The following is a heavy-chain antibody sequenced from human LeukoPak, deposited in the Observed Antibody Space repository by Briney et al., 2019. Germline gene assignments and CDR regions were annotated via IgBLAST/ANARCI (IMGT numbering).Heavy chain of an antibody. CDR1: GYTFTGYY. Sequence: GASVKVSCKASGYTFTGYYMHWVRQAPGQGLEWMGWINPNSGGTNYAQKFQGRVSMTRDTSISTAYMELSRLRSDDTAVYYCARVLNLHSKNYFDYWGQGTLVTVSS. V-gene: IGHV1-2*02. CDR2: INPNSGGT. J-gene: IGHJ4*02. CDR3: ARVLNLHSKNYFDY. D-gene: IGHD2/OR15-2a*01.